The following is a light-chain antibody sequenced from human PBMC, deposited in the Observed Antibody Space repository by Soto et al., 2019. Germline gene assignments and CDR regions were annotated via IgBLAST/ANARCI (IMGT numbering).Light chain of an antibody. J-gene: IGKJ2*01. Sequence: ETMMTQSPGTLSVSPGERATLSCRASQSVRSNLAWYQQKPGQAPRLLIYGASTRATGIPARFIGSGSGTEFTLTISSLLSEDFAVYYCQQYNNWPPYTFGQGTNLEIK. CDR2: GAS. CDR1: QSVRSN. V-gene: IGKV3-15*01. CDR3: QQYNNWPPYT.